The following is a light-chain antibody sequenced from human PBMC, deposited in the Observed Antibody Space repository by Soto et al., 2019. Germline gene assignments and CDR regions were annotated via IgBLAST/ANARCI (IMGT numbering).Light chain of an antibody. Sequence: DIQMTQSPSTLSASVGDRVTITCRASQSINTWLAWYQQKPGKAPKLLIYDASSLESGVPSRFSGSGSGTEFTLTISSLQPDDFATYHCQQFGTFGQGTKVEIQ. V-gene: IGKV1-5*01. CDR2: DAS. CDR3: QQFGT. CDR1: QSINTW. J-gene: IGKJ1*01.